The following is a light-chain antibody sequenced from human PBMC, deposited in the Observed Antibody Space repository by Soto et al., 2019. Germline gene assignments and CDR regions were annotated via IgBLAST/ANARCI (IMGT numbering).Light chain of an antibody. Sequence: DIQMTQSPSTLSGSVGDRVTITCRASQNIGNYLAWYQQKIGRAPKILIYWTSNLERGVPSRFSGSGTGTEFTLTISSLQPDDFASYFCQQYISYPWTFSQGTKVEI. CDR2: WTS. J-gene: IGKJ1*01. V-gene: IGKV1-5*03. CDR3: QQYISYPWT. CDR1: QNIGNY.